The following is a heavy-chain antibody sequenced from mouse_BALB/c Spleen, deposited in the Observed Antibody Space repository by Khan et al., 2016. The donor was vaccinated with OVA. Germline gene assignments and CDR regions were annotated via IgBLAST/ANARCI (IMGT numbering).Heavy chain of an antibody. V-gene: IGHV1-77*01. D-gene: IGHD2-14*01. CDR1: GYKFTDYI. Sequence: QVQLKQSGPELVKPGASLKVSCKASGYKFTDYIIGWVKQSTRQGLEWIGDIFPGSGTPYYNEKFTDKATLTADKSSNTAYMQLSSLTSEDSAVYFCARGGYSVFAYWGQGTLVTVSA. J-gene: IGHJ3*01. CDR2: IFPGSGTP. CDR3: ARGGYSVFAY.